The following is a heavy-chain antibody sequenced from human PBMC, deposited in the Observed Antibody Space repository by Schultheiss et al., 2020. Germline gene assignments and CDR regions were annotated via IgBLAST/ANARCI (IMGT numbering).Heavy chain of an antibody. CDR2: INHSGST. V-gene: IGHV4-34*01. Sequence: SETLSLTCAVYGGSFSGYYWSWIRQPPGKGLEWIGEINHSGSTNYNPSLKSRVTISVDKSKNQFSLKLSSVTAADTAVYYCARTRSDAFDIWGQGTMVTVSS. CDR1: GGSFSGYY. CDR3: ARTRSDAFDI. J-gene: IGHJ3*02.